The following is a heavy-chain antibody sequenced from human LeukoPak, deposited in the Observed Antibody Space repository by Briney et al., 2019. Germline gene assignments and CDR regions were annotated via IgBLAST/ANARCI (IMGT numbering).Heavy chain of an antibody. D-gene: IGHD6-13*01. V-gene: IGHV4-31*03. CDR2: IYYSGST. CDR3: ARDRIAAAGTEDFQH. J-gene: IGHJ1*01. CDR1: GGSISSGGYY. Sequence: SETLSLTCTVSGGSISSGGYYWSWIRQHPGKGLEWIGYIYYSGSTYYNPSLKSRVTISVDTSKNQFSLKLSSVTAADTAVYYCARDRIAAAGTEDFQHWGQGTLVTVSS.